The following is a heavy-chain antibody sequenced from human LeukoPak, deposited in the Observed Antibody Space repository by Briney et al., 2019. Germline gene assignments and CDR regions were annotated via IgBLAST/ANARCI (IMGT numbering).Heavy chain of an antibody. D-gene: IGHD3-10*01. CDR2: ISGSGGST. Sequence: GGSLRLSCAASGFTFSSYGMHWVRQAPGKGLEWVSVISGSGGSTYYADSVKGRFTISRDNSKNTLYLQMNSLRAEDTAVYYCAKGGPSGTYYLLHYWGQGILVTVSS. CDR1: GFTFSSYG. V-gene: IGHV3-23*01. CDR3: AKGGPSGTYYLLHY. J-gene: IGHJ4*02.